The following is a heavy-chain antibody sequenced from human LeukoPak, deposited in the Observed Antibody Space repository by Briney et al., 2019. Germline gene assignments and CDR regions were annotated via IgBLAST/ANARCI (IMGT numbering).Heavy chain of an antibody. CDR1: GLIVSSNY. Sequence: GGSLRLSCAASGLIVSSNYMSWVRQAPGKGLEWVSSISVSGGGTYYADSVKGRFTISRDNSKNTLYLQMNSLRAEDTAVYYCARDPSPDTAIHNWFDPWGQGTLVTVSS. D-gene: IGHD5-18*01. J-gene: IGHJ5*02. CDR3: ARDPSPDTAIHNWFDP. V-gene: IGHV3-53*01. CDR2: ISVSGGGT.